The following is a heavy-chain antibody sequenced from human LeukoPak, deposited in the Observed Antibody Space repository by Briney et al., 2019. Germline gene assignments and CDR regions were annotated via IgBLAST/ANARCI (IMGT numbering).Heavy chain of an antibody. CDR1: GFTFSSYA. CDR3: ARDRFQQLVPWFDP. D-gene: IGHD6-13*01. V-gene: IGHV3-30-3*01. CDR2: ISYDGSNK. J-gene: IGHJ5*02. Sequence: GGSLRLSCAASGFTFSSYAMHWVRQAPGKGLEWVAVISYDGSNKYYADSVKGRFTISRDNSKNTLYLQMNSLRAEDTAVYYCARDRFQQLVPWFDPWGQGTLVTVSS.